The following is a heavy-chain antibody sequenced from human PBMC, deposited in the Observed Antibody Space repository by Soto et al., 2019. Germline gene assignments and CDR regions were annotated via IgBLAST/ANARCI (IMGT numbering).Heavy chain of an antibody. Sequence: QVQLVQSGAEVKNPGASVKVSCKASGYTFTRYGIGWARQAPGQGLEWMGWINTYNGNTNYAQNVQGRVTLTTETSTRTAYMELRSLRSNDTAIYYCAMVDVYVTPSPQDVWGQGTTVIVSS. J-gene: IGHJ6*02. CDR3: AMVDVYVTPSPQDV. CDR2: INTYNGNT. D-gene: IGHD3-16*01. V-gene: IGHV1-18*01. CDR1: GYTFTRYG.